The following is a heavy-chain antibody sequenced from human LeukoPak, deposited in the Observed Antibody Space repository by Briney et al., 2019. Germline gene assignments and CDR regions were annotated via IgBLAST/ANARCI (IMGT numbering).Heavy chain of an antibody. CDR3: ATDIVATISYDAFDI. CDR2: ITPIFGTA. D-gene: IGHD5-12*01. J-gene: IGHJ3*02. V-gene: IGHV1-69*01. CDR1: GGTFSSYA. Sequence: SVKVSCKASGGTFSSYAISWVRQAPGQGLEWMGGITPIFGTANYAQKFQGRVTITADESTSTAYMELSSLRSEDTAVYYCATDIVATISYDAFDIWGQGTMVTVSS.